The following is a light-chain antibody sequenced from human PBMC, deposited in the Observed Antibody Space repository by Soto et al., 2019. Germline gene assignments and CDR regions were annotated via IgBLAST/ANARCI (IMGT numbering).Light chain of an antibody. V-gene: IGKV3D-20*01. Sequence: DIILPQSPATLSLSPGERATLSCGASQSVSSSYVAGYQHRPGLAPRLLIHDASSRATGIPDRFSGTKSGTDFTLTIRRLEPEDAAVYFCQQYGSSPITFGQGTRLEI. J-gene: IGKJ5*01. CDR2: DAS. CDR3: QQYGSSPIT. CDR1: QSVSSSY.